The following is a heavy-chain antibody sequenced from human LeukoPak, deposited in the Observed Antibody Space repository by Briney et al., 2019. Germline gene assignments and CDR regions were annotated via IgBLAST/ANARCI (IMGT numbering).Heavy chain of an antibody. CDR3: AFFEYYDSSGYRDY. CDR1: GGSISSSSYY. V-gene: IGHV4-39*07. J-gene: IGHJ4*02. CDR2: IYYSGST. Sequence: SETLSLTCTVSGGSISSSSYYWGWIRQPPGKGLEWIGSIYYSGSTYYNPSLKSRVTISVDTSKNQFSLKLSSVTAADTAVYYCAFFEYYDSSGYRDYWGQGTLVTVSS. D-gene: IGHD3-22*01.